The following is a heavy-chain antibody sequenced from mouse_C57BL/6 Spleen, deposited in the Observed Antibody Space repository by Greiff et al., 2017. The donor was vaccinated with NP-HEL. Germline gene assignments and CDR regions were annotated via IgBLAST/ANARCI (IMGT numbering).Heavy chain of an antibody. J-gene: IGHJ1*03. CDR1: GYTFTSYG. CDR2: IYPRSGNT. V-gene: IGHV1-81*01. Sequence: VQLQQSGAELARPGASVKLSCKASGYTFTSYGISWVKQRTGQGLEWIGEIYPRSGNTYYNEKIKGKATLTADKSSSTAYMELRSLTSEDSAVYFCARREGNYDWYFDVWGTGTTVTVSS. D-gene: IGHD2-1*01. CDR3: ARREGNYDWYFDV.